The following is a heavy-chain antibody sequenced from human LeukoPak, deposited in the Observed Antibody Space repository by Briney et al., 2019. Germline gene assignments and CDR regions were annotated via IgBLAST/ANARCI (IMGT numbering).Heavy chain of an antibody. Sequence: GGSLRLPCAASGFTFSSYGMYWVRQAPGKGLEWVAFMRYDGSNKYYADSVKGRFTISRDNSKNTLYLQMKSLRAEDTAVYYCAKGGGYEAQYYYYYLDVWGKGTTVTISS. CDR3: AKGGGYEAQYYYYYLDV. CDR2: MRYDGSNK. J-gene: IGHJ6*03. CDR1: GFTFSSYG. V-gene: IGHV3-30*02. D-gene: IGHD5-12*01.